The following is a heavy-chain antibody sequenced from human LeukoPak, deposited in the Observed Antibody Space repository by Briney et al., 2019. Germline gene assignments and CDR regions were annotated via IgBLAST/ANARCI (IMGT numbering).Heavy chain of an antibody. CDR2: INYSGST. Sequence: PSETLSLTCTVSGGSMSSSYWSWIRQPPEKGLEWIGYINYSGSTKYNPSLKSRVTISEDTSKNQFSLNMTSVTDADTAVYYCARVSRWQLPYFDFWGQGALVTVSS. J-gene: IGHJ4*02. V-gene: IGHV4-59*01. D-gene: IGHD4-23*01. CDR3: ARVSRWQLPYFDF. CDR1: GGSMSSSY.